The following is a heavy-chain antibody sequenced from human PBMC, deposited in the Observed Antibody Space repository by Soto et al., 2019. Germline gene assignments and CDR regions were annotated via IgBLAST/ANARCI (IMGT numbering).Heavy chain of an antibody. CDR2: ISAYNGNT. V-gene: IGHV1-18*04. D-gene: IGHD3-3*01. Sequence: ASVKVSCKASGYTFTSYGISWVRQAPGQGLEWMGWISAYNGNTNYAQKLQGRVTMTTDTSTSTAYMELRSLRSDDTAVYYCARDSQKPRINFWSGSSPLDYCGQGTMVTVYS. CDR3: ARDSQKPRINFWSGSSPLDY. J-gene: IGHJ4*02. CDR1: GYTFTSYG.